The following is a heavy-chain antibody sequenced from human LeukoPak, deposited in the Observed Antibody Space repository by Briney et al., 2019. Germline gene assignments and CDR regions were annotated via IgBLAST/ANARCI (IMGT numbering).Heavy chain of an antibody. Sequence: RSETLSLTCAVYGGSLSAYYWSWIRQPPGKGLEWIGYIYYSGSTNYNPSLKSRVTISVDTSKNQFSLKLSSVTAADTAVYYCARARESSSRRFDYWGQGTLVTVSS. J-gene: IGHJ4*02. CDR3: ARARESSSRRFDY. D-gene: IGHD6-6*01. CDR1: GGSLSAYY. V-gene: IGHV4-59*01. CDR2: IYYSGST.